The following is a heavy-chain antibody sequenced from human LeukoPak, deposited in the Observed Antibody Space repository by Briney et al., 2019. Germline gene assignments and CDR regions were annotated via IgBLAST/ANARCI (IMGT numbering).Heavy chain of an antibody. CDR3: ARVGVRVGDSFDY. Sequence: ASVKVSCKASGDTFISYGISWVRQAPGQGLEWMGWISANNANTNYAQKLQGRVTMTTDTSTSTAYMELRSLRSDDTAVYYCARVGVRVGDSFDYWGQGTLVTVSS. D-gene: IGHD2-8*02. J-gene: IGHJ4*02. CDR2: ISANNANT. CDR1: GDTFISYG. V-gene: IGHV1-18*01.